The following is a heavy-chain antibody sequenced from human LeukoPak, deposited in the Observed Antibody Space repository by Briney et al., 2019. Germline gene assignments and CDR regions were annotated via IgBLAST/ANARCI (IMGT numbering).Heavy chain of an antibody. J-gene: IGHJ4*02. CDR2: IYYSGST. CDR1: GGSISSSSYY. V-gene: IGHV4-39*07. CDR3: ARALPEVADY. Sequence: SETLSLTCTVSGGSISSSSYYWGWIRQPPGKGLEWIGSIYYSGSTYYNPSLKSRVTISVDTSKNQFSLKLSSVTAADTAVYYCARALPEVADYWGQGTLVTVSS.